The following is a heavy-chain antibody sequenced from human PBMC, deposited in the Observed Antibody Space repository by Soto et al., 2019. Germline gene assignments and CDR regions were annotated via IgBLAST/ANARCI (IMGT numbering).Heavy chain of an antibody. V-gene: IGHV1-24*01. Sequence: QVQLLQSGAEVKKPGASVKVSCKVSGHTLTGLSMHWVRQAPGRGLEWMGGFDPEDGERIFAQKFQGRVTMTEDTTTDSTYMELTSLRSEDTAVYYCAAGGTRWLHSPFDYWGQGTLVTISS. J-gene: IGHJ4*02. CDR3: AAGGTRWLHSPFDY. CDR1: GHTLTGLS. D-gene: IGHD1-1*01. CDR2: FDPEDGER.